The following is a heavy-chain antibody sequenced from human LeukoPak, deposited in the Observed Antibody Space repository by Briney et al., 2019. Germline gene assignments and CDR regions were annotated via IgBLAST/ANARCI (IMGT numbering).Heavy chain of an antibody. CDR3: ATSSDYGGNPVGDFFDY. CDR1: GGSINNYY. D-gene: IGHD4-23*01. CDR2: FHYCGGT. V-gene: IGHV4-59*08. J-gene: IGHJ4*02. Sequence: SETLSLTCTVSGGSINNYYWSWIRQPPGKGLEWIGYFHYCGGTKYNPSLRSRLTISVDTSKNQFSLTLSSVTAADTAVYYCATSSDYGGNPVGDFFDYWGQGSLVTVSS.